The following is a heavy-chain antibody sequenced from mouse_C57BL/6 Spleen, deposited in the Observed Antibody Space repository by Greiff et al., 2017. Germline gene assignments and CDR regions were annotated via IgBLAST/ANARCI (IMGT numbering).Heavy chain of an antibody. CDR1: GFTFSSYG. V-gene: IGHV5-6*01. D-gene: IGHD2-5*01. Sequence: EVHLVESGGDLVKPGGSLKLSCAASGFTFSSYGMSWVRQTPDKRLEWVATISSGGSYTYYPDSVKGRFTISRDNAKNTLYLQMSSLKSEDTAMYYCARDSNYVGYFDVWGTGTTVTVSS. J-gene: IGHJ1*03. CDR3: ARDSNYVGYFDV. CDR2: ISSGGSYT.